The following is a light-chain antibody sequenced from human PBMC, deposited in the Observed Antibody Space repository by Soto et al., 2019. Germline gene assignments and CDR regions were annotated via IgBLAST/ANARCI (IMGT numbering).Light chain of an antibody. Sequence: EIVLTQSPGTLSLSPGERATLSCRASQSVTNYQLAWYQLKPGQAPRLLIYGASTRATGIPARFSGSGSGTEFTLTISSLQSEDFAVYYCQQYNDWPTFGQGTRWIT. CDR3: QQYNDWPT. CDR1: QSVTNY. V-gene: IGKV3-15*01. CDR2: GAS. J-gene: IGKJ1*01.